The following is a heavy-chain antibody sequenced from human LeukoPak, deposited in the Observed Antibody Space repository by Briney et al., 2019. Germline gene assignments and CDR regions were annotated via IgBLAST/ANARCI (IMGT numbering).Heavy chain of an antibody. D-gene: IGHD5-18*01. V-gene: IGHV4-34*01. CDR2: INHSGST. Sequence: SEPLSLTCAVYGGSFSGYYWSWIRQPPGKGLEWIGEINHSGSTNYNPSLKSRVTISVDTSKNQFSLKLSSVTAADTAVYYCARGRATAMATWGQGTLVTVSS. CDR1: GGSFSGYY. CDR3: ARGRATAMAT. J-gene: IGHJ4*02.